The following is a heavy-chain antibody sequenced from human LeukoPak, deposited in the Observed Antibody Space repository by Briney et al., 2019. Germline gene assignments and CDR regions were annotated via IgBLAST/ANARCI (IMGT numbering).Heavy chain of an antibody. CDR2: INPNSGGT. D-gene: IGHD3-22*01. Sequence: ASVKVSCKASGYTFTGYYMHWVRQAPGQGLEWMGGINPNSGGTNYAQKFQGRVTMTRDTSISTAYMELGRLRSDDTAVYYCATKGDYDKDFDYWGQGTLVTVSS. CDR1: GYTFTGYY. V-gene: IGHV1-2*02. J-gene: IGHJ4*02. CDR3: ATKGDYDKDFDY.